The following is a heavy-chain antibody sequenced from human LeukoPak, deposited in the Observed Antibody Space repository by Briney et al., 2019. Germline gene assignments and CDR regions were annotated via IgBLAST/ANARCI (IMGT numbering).Heavy chain of an antibody. CDR1: GYLFTSYG. Sequence: GGALQIPGKGSGYLFTSYGMGGVRQRPGEGLEGMGISSPGDSDTRYSPSFQGQVTISAHNSISTAYLQWSSLKASDTALYYCARYYGGLKVPEFYYYYGMDVWGQGTTVTVSS. V-gene: IGHV5-51*01. D-gene: IGHD4-23*01. J-gene: IGHJ6*02. CDR3: ARYYGGLKVPEFYYYYGMDV. CDR2: SSPGDSDT.